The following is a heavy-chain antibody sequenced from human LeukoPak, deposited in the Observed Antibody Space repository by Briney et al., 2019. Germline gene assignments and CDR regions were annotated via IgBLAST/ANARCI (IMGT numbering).Heavy chain of an antibody. J-gene: IGHJ4*02. CDR3: AKGGLGIGYCTSTSCYTGFDY. V-gene: IGHV3-30*02. CDR1: GFTFSSYG. Sequence: GGSLRLSCAASGFTFSSYGMHWVRRAPGKGLEWVTFIRYDGSNKYYADSVKGRFTISRDNSKNTLYLQMNSLRAEDTAVYYCAKGGLGIGYCTSTSCYTGFDYWGQGTLVTVSS. D-gene: IGHD2-2*02. CDR2: IRYDGSNK.